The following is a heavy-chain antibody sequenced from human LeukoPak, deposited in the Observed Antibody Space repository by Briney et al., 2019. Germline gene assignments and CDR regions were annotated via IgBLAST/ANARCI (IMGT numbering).Heavy chain of an antibody. V-gene: IGHV3-21*01. Sequence: GGSLRLSCVASGFTFSCNSMNWVRQAPGKGLEWVSSIGASSGYIYYADSVKGRFTISRDNAKNSLYLQMNSLGAEDTAVYYCVKYFASGSYYKLPHWGQGTLVTVSS. D-gene: IGHD3-10*01. CDR1: GFTFSCNS. CDR3: VKYFASGSYYKLPH. J-gene: IGHJ1*01. CDR2: IGASSGYI.